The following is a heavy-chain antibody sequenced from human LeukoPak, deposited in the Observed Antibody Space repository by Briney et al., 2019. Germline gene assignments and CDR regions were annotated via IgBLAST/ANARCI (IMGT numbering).Heavy chain of an antibody. J-gene: IGHJ4*02. CDR1: GGSISNYY. Sequence: SETLSFTCTVAGGSISNYYWSWIRQPPGKGLEWIGYMFYSRRTNYNPSHKSQVTISVDTYKNKFSLNLSSVTAADTAVYYCASSHPLSATNEYYTPFDYWGQGTLVTVSS. V-gene: IGHV4-59*01. D-gene: IGHD2-8*01. CDR2: MFYSRRT. CDR3: ASSHPLSATNEYYTPFDY.